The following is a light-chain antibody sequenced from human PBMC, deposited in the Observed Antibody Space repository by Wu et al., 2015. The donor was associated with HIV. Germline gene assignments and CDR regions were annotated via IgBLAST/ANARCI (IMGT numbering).Light chain of an antibody. V-gene: IGKV3-20*01. CDR2: GAS. Sequence: TVLTQSPGTLSLSPGERATLSCRASQYVSSAYLAWYQQKPGQAPRLPIYGASSRATGIPDRFSGSGSGTDFTLTISRLKPEDVAVYYCQQYGSSPGYTFGQGTKGGDQT. CDR3: QQYGSSPGYT. J-gene: IGKJ2*01. CDR1: QYVSSAY.